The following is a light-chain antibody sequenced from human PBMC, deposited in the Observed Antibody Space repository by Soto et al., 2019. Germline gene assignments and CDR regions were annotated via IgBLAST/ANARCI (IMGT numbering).Light chain of an antibody. CDR2: STS. CDR1: QGISNY. Sequence: QMTQSPSAVPASVGDRVNITCRASQGISNYLAWFQQRPGKVPKRLIYSTSTLQSGVPSRFSGSRSGTEFTLTISSLQPDDFATYYCQQYNSYSFGQGTKVDI. J-gene: IGKJ1*01. CDR3: QQYNSYS. V-gene: IGKV1-17*03.